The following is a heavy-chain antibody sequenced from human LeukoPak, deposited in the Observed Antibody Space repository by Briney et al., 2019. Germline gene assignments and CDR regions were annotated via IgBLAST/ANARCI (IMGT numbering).Heavy chain of an antibody. CDR3: ARSHEVLECYFDY. Sequence: GGSLRLSCAASGFTVSDNYMSWVRQAPGKGLEWVSSISSSSSYIYYADSVKGRFTISRDNAKNSLYLQMNSLRAEDTAVYYCARSHEVLECYFDYWGQGTLVTVSS. CDR2: ISSSSSYI. J-gene: IGHJ4*02. CDR1: GFTVSDNY. V-gene: IGHV3-21*01. D-gene: IGHD1-1*01.